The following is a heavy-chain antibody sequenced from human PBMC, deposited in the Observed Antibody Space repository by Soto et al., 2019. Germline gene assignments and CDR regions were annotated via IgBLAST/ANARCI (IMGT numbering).Heavy chain of an antibody. D-gene: IGHD1-1*01. CDR1: GGSFSGYY. CDR2: INHSGST. Sequence: PSETLSLTCAVYGGSFSGYYWSWIRQPPGKGLEWIGEINHSGSTNYNPSLKSRVTISVDTSKNQFSLKLSSVTAADTAVYYCARGHQLEPHYYYYGMDVWGQGTTVTVSS. CDR3: ARGHQLEPHYYYYGMDV. J-gene: IGHJ6*02. V-gene: IGHV4-34*01.